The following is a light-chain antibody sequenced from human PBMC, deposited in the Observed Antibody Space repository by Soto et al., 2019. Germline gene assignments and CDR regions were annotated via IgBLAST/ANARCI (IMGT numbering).Light chain of an antibody. CDR1: QSVAGSY. J-gene: IGKJ1*01. CDR3: QQYGVSPRT. CDR2: GAS. V-gene: IGKV3-20*01. Sequence: EIMLTQSPVTLSFSPGEGDTLSCRASQSVAGSYLAWYQQKPGRTPRLLIYGASSRATGIPDRFSGSGSGTEFTLTINRLEPEDFAVYYCQQYGVSPRTFGQGTKVEIK.